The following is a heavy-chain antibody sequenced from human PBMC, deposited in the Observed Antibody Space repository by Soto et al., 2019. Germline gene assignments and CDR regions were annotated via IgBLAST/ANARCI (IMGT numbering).Heavy chain of an antibody. CDR2: IIPIFGTA. D-gene: IGHD5-18*01. V-gene: IGHV1-69*06. CDR3: ASGATGGYSYAPYYYYYYGMDV. Sequence: GASVKVSCKASGGTFSSYAISWVRQAPGQGLEWMGGIIPIFGTANYAQKFQGRVTITADKSTSTAYMELSSLRSEDTAVYYCASGATGGYSYAPYYYYYYGMDVWGQGTTVTVSS. J-gene: IGHJ6*02. CDR1: GGTFSSYA.